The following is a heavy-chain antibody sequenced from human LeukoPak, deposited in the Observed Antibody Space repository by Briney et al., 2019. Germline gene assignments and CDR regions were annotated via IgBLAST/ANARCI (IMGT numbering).Heavy chain of an antibody. CDR2: INTNTGNP. D-gene: IGHD1-14*01. CDR3: ARTQPVSEYYYYGMDV. Sequence: ASVKVSCKASGYTFNSYALDWVRQAPGQGLEWMGWINTNTGNPTYAQGFTGRFVFSLDTSVSTAYLEISSLKAEDTAVYYCARTQPVSEYYYYGMDVWGQGTTVTVSS. J-gene: IGHJ6*02. CDR1: GYTFNSYA. V-gene: IGHV7-4-1*02.